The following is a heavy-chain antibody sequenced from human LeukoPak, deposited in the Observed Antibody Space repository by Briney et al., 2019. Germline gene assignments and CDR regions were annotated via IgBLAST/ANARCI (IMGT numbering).Heavy chain of an antibody. J-gene: IGHJ3*02. Sequence: SVRVSCTASGGTFSSYAISWVRQAPGQGLEWMGGIIPICGRANYAQKVQGRVTITADESTSTAYMELSSLRAEDTAVYYCASSVGYSYVDAFDIWRQGTMVTVSS. V-gene: IGHV1-69*13. CDR2: IIPICGRA. CDR1: GGTFSSYA. CDR3: ASSVGYSYVDAFDI. D-gene: IGHD5-18*01.